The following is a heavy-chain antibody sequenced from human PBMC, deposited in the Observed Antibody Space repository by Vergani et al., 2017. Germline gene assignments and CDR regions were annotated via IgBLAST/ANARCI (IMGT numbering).Heavy chain of an antibody. CDR3: AKASSRYSYYYYMDG. J-gene: IGHJ6*03. Sequence: QVQLVESGGGVVQPGRSLRLSCAASGFTFSSYGMHWVRQAPGKGLEWVAVISYDGSNKYYADSVKGRFTISRDNSKNTLYLQMNSLRAEDTAVYYCAKASSRYSYYYYMDGWGKGTTVTVSS. V-gene: IGHV3-30*18. CDR2: ISYDGSNK. CDR1: GFTFSSYG.